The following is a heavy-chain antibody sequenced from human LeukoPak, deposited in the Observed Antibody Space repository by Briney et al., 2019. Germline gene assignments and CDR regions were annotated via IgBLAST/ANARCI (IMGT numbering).Heavy chain of an antibody. Sequence: PGGSLRLSCAASGFTFSSYSMNWVRQAPGKGLEWVSYISSSSSTIYYADSVKGRFTISRDNAKNSLYLQMNSLRAEDTAVYYCARDVAVAGPPYYFDYWGQGTLVTVSS. CDR1: GFTFSSYS. CDR2: ISSSSSTI. V-gene: IGHV3-48*04. J-gene: IGHJ4*02. CDR3: ARDVAVAGPPYYFDY. D-gene: IGHD6-19*01.